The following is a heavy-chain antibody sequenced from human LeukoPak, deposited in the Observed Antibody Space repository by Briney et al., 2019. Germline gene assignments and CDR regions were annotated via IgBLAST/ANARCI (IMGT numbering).Heavy chain of an antibody. V-gene: IGHV3-30*04. D-gene: IGHD6-19*01. CDR1: GFTFSSYA. J-gene: IGHJ3*01. CDR3: ARALSWQWQP. Sequence: GGSLRLSCAASGFTFSSYAMHWVRQAPGKGLEWVAVISYDGSNKYYADSVKGRFTISRDNSKNTLYLQMNSLRAEDTAVYYCARALSWQWQPWGQGTMVTVSS. CDR2: ISYDGSNK.